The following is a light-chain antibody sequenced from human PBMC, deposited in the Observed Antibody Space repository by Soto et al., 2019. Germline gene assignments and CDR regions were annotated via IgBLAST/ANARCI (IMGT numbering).Light chain of an antibody. CDR2: GNS. V-gene: IGLV1-40*01. CDR3: QSYDSSLSGYV. Sequence: QSVLTQPPSVSGARGQRVTISCTGSSSNIGAGYDVHWYQQLPGTAPKRLIYGNSNRPSGVPDRFSGSKSGTSASLAITGLQAEDEADYYCQSYDSSLSGYVFGTGTKLTVL. CDR1: SSNIGAGYD. J-gene: IGLJ1*01.